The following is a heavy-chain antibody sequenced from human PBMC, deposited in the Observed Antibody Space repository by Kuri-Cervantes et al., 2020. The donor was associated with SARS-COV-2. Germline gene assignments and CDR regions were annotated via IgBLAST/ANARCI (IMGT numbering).Heavy chain of an antibody. CDR3: AKDRFGVHDF. CDR2: ISYDGRKK. CDR1: GFNFSRTD. D-gene: IGHD2-8*01. Sequence: GGSLRLSCTASGFNFSRTDMHWVRQTPGRGLEWVAVISYDGRKKKCVPSGKGRFTISRDNSQNTLYLQVKSLKSEDTAIYYCAKDRFGVHDFWGQGTLVTVS. J-gene: IGHJ4*02. V-gene: IGHV3-30*18.